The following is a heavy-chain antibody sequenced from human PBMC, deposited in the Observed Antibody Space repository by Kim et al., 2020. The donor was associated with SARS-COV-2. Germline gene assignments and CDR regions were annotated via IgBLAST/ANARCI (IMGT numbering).Heavy chain of an antibody. V-gene: IGHV3-23*01. D-gene: IGHD5-18*01. J-gene: IGHJ4*02. CDR3: AKSMGGFSYGKFDN. CDR1: GFTFSSYA. Sequence: GGSLRLSCAVSGFTFSSYAMSWVRQAPGKGLEWVSGISYSAGSTYYADSVKGRFTISRDISMNTLYLEMNSLRAEDTAIYYCAKSMGGFSYGKFDNWGQGTLVSVSS. CDR2: ISYSAGST.